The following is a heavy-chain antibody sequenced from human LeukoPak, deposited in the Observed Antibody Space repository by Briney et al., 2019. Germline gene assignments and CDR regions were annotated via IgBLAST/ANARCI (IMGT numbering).Heavy chain of an antibody. CDR3: ARRWSYCSGGSCYPKDAFDI. CDR1: GSSFTSYW. V-gene: IGHV5-51*01. J-gene: IGHJ3*02. Sequence: GESLEISCKGSGSSFTSYWIGWVRQLHGKGLGWMGIIYPGDSATSSSPSFQGQVPISADKSISTAYLQWSSLKASDTAMYYCARRWSYCSGGSCYPKDAFDIWGQGTMVTVSS. CDR2: IYPGDSAT. D-gene: IGHD2-15*01.